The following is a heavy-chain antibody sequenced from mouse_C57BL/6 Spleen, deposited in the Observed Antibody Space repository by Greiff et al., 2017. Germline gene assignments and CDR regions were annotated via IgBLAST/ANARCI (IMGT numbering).Heavy chain of an antibody. CDR1: GYSFTDYN. V-gene: IGHV1-39*01. D-gene: IGHD2-4*01. J-gene: IGHJ4*01. CDR3: ARGHDYDVYYYAMDY. CDR2: INPNYGTT. Sequence: VQLKQSGPELVKPGASVKISCKASGYSFTDYNMNWVKQSNGKSLEWIGVINPNYGTTSYNQKFKGKATLTVDQSSSTAYMQLNSLTSEDSAVYYCARGHDYDVYYYAMDYWGQGTSVTVSS.